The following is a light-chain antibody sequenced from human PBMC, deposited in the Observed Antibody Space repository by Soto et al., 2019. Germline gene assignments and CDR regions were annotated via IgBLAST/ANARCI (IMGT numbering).Light chain of an antibody. CDR2: GAS. Sequence: EVVLTQSPGTLSLSPGERATLSCGASQSVGSSSLAWYQQKPGQAPRLLIYGASTRATGTPDRFSGSGSGTEYTLTISRLEPEDFAVYYCQQYINSPWTFGQGTKVEI. V-gene: IGKV3-20*01. J-gene: IGKJ1*01. CDR1: QSVGSSS. CDR3: QQYINSPWT.